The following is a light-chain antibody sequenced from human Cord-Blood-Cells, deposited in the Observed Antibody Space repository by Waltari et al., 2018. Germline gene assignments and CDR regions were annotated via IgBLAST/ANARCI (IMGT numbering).Light chain of an antibody. J-gene: IGLJ1*01. CDR1: SSDVGGYNY. V-gene: IGLV2-14*01. CDR2: DVS. CDR3: SSYTSSSTRKV. Sequence: QSALTQPASVSGSPGQSITTSCTGTSSDVGGYNYVSWYQQHPGKAPKLMIYDVSNRPSGVSNRFSGSKSGNTASLTIYGLQAEDEADYYCSSYTSSSTRKVFGTGTKVTVL.